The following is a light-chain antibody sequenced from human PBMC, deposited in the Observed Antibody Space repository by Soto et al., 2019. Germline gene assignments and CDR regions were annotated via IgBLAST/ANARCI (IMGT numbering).Light chain of an antibody. CDR3: QQRSNWPYT. CDR2: DAS. J-gene: IGKJ2*01. V-gene: IGKV3-11*01. CDR1: QSVGSY. Sequence: EMVLTQSPATLSLSPGERATLACRASQSVGSYLAWYEQKPGQAPRLLIYDASNRATGIPARFSGSGSGTDFTLTISSLEPEDFAVYYCQQRSNWPYTFGQGTKLEIK.